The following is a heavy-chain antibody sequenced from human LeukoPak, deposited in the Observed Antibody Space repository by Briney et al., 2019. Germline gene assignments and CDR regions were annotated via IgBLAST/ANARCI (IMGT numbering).Heavy chain of an antibody. Sequence: SETLSLTCTVSGGSISSYYWSWIRQPAGKGLEWIGRIYTSGSTNYNPSLKSRVTMSVDTSKNQFSLKLSSVTAADTAVYYCARGQSGSSWYSYWYFDLWGRGTLVTVSS. V-gene: IGHV4-4*07. J-gene: IGHJ2*01. D-gene: IGHD6-13*01. CDR1: GGSISSYY. CDR3: ARGQSGSSWYSYWYFDL. CDR2: IYTSGST.